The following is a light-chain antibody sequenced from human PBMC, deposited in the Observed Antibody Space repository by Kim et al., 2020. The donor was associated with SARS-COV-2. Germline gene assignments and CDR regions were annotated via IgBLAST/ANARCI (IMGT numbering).Light chain of an antibody. Sequence: CTLGSGYSNYKVDWYQQRPGKGPRFVMRVGTGGIVGSKGDGIPDRFSVLGSRLNRYLTIKNIQEEDESDYHCGADHGSGGNFVWVFGGGTQLTVL. CDR2: VGTGGIVG. CDR1: SGYSNYK. V-gene: IGLV9-49*01. J-gene: IGLJ3*02. CDR3: GADHGSGGNFVWV.